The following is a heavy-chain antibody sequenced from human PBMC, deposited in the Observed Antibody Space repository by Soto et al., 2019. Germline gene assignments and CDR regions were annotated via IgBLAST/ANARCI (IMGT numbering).Heavy chain of an antibody. V-gene: IGHV1-69*02. CDR3: AISLLFVEHAYIVV. Sequence: QVQLVQYRAELKKPGSSVKVSCEASGGSFISYSFTWVRQAPGQGLEWMGRIIPIQNKANYALKFQDRVTITADRSMTTAYTVLRSLRPVDTAVYYCAISLLFVEHAYIVVWGKGPMVTVSS. D-gene: IGHD2-21*01. CDR2: IIPIQNKA. CDR1: GGSFISYS. J-gene: IGHJ6*03.